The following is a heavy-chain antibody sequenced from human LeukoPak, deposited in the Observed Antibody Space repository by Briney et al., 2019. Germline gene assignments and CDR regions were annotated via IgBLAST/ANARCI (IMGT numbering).Heavy chain of an antibody. J-gene: IGHJ4*02. CDR3: AKDRALWFGEILLDY. Sequence: GGPLRFSFPAPGFTFSSYAMSWFRQAPGKGLKWVSAISGSGGSTYYADSVKGRFTISRDNSKNTLYLQMNSLRAEDTAVYYCAKDRALWFGEILLDYWGQGTLVTVSS. CDR1: GFTFSSYA. D-gene: IGHD3-10*01. V-gene: IGHV3-23*01. CDR2: ISGSGGST.